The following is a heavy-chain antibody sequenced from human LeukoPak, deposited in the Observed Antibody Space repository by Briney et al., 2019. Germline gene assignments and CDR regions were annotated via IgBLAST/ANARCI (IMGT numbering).Heavy chain of an antibody. J-gene: IGHJ3*02. V-gene: IGHV1-18*01. CDR3: ARDLGSWYYDSSGYSVNAFDI. D-gene: IGHD3-22*01. Sequence: ASVTVSCKASGYTLTIYGMSWLRQAPGQRGEWMGCISTYNGKTNYAQKFQGRVTMTRDTSISTAYMELSRLRSDDTAVCYCARDLGSWYYDSSGYSVNAFDIWGQGTMVTVSS. CDR1: GYTLTIYG. CDR2: ISTYNGKT.